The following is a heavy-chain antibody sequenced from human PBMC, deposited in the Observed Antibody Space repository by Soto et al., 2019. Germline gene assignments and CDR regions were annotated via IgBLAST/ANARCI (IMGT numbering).Heavy chain of an antibody. CDR2: IWYDGSNK. CDR3: ARDGSSYCSGGSCHFPCY. Sequence: QVQLVESGGGVVQPGRSLRLSCAASGFTFSSYGMHWVRQAPGKGLEWVAVIWYDGSNKYYADSVKGRFTISRDNSKNTLYLQMNSLRAEDTAVYYCARDGSSYCSGGSCHFPCYWGQGTLVTVSS. V-gene: IGHV3-33*01. D-gene: IGHD2-15*01. CDR1: GFTFSSYG. J-gene: IGHJ4*02.